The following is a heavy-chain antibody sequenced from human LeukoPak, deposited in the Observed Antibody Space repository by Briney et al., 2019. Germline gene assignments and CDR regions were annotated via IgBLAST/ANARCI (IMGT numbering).Heavy chain of an antibody. V-gene: IGHV1-2*02. Sequence: ASVKVSCKTSGYIVTSNDIHWVRQAPGQGLEWMGWISPTNGDTRYAQKFQGRVAMTRDTSISTGYMELSRLRSDDTAVYYCVRDGLHWDYDYWGQGTLVAVSS. CDR3: VRDGLHWDYDY. J-gene: IGHJ4*02. CDR2: ISPTNGDT. CDR1: GYIVTSND. D-gene: IGHD1-7*01.